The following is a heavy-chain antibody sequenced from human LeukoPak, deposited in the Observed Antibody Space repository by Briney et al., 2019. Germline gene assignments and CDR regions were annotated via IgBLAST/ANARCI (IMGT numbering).Heavy chain of an antibody. CDR3: TRVGYIDEGIDY. V-gene: IGHV3-7*04. Sequence: GGSLRLSCAAPGFTFNNYAMSWVRRAPGKGLEWVANIKQDGSKKSYVDSVKGRFTISRDNAKNSLYLQMNSLRAEDTAIYYCTRVGYIDEGIDYWGQGTLVTVSS. D-gene: IGHD5-24*01. J-gene: IGHJ4*02. CDR1: GFTFNNYA. CDR2: IKQDGSKK.